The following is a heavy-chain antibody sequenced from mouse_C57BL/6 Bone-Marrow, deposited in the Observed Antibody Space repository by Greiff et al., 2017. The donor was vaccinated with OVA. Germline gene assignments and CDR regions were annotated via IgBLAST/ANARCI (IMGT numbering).Heavy chain of an antibody. V-gene: IGHV14-1*01. CDR1: GFNITDYY. D-gene: IGHD2-12*01. Sequence: VQLQQSGAELVRPGASVKLSCTASGFNITDYYMHWVKQRPERGLEWIGRIDPEDGDTEYAPKFQGKATMTADTSSNTAYLQLSSLTSEDTAVYYCTFYYSGRDYWGQGTTLTVSS. CDR2: IDPEDGDT. CDR3: TFYYSGRDY. J-gene: IGHJ2*01.